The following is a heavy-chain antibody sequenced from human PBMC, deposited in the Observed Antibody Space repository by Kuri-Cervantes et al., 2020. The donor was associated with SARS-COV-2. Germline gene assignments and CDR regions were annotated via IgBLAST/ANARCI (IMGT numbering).Heavy chain of an antibody. Sequence: SVKVSCKAIGDTVSSYSISWVRQAPGQGLEWMGGIIPLFGATGSAQTFRGRITITADKSTNTAYMELSSLTSEDTAMYFCARDRAGRENAFDVWGLGTMVTVSS. CDR2: IIPLFGAT. J-gene: IGHJ3*01. V-gene: IGHV1-69*06. D-gene: IGHD5-24*01. CDR3: ARDRAGRENAFDV. CDR1: GDTVSSYS.